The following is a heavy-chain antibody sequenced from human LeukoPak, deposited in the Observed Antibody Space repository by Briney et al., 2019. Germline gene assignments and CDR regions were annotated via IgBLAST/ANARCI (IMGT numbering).Heavy chain of an antibody. Sequence: SETLSLTCTVSGGSINNYYWSWIRQPAGKGLEGIGRIYTRGSTNYNPSLKSRVTMSVDTSKNQFSLKLSSVTAADTAVYYCARGRYCSADICSGGDAFDIWGQGTMVSVSS. CDR1: GGSINNYY. CDR2: IYTRGST. V-gene: IGHV4-4*07. D-gene: IGHD2-15*01. J-gene: IGHJ3*02. CDR3: ARGRYCSADICSGGDAFDI.